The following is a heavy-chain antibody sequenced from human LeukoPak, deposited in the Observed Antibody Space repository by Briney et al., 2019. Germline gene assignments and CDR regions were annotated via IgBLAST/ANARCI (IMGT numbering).Heavy chain of an antibody. Sequence: LEISXXXSGSXXXSYWIGGVRRLPGKGLEGMGIIYPGDSDTRYSPSFQGQVTISADKSVSTAYLQWSSLKASDTAMYYCAASGHSGYDDFDYWGQGTLVTVSS. D-gene: IGHD5-12*01. CDR2: IYPGDSDT. CDR1: GSXXXSYW. V-gene: IGHV5-51*01. J-gene: IGHJ4*02. CDR3: AASGHSGYDDFDY.